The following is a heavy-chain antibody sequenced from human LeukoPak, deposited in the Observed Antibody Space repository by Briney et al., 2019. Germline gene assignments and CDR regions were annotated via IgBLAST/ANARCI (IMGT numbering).Heavy chain of an antibody. CDR1: GYTLTELS. Sequence: ASVKVSCKVSGYTLTELSMHWVRQAPGKGLEWMGVFDPEDGETIYAQKFQGRVTMTEDTSTDTAYMELSSLRSEDTAVYYCATPLAPGATSLIDYWGQGTLVTVSS. D-gene: IGHD1-26*01. CDR2: FDPEDGET. V-gene: IGHV1-24*01. J-gene: IGHJ4*02. CDR3: ATPLAPGATSLIDY.